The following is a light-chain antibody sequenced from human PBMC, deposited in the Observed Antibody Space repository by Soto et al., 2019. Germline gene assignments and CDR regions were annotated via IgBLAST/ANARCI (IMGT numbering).Light chain of an antibody. J-gene: IGLJ1*01. CDR2: EVT. Sequence: QSALTQPASVSGSPGQSIAISCTGTRSDVGAYNYVSWYQQHPGKAPKLMISEVTNRPSGVSDRFSGSKSGNTASLTISGLQAEDDADYYCSSLTSRFTFVFGTGTKLTVL. CDR3: SSLTSRFTFV. CDR1: RSDVGAYNY. V-gene: IGLV2-14*01.